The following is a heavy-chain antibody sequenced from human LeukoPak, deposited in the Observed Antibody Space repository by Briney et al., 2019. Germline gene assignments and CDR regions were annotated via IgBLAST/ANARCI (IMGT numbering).Heavy chain of an antibody. D-gene: IGHD4-17*01. CDR1: GGSISSSSYY. CDR3: ARVQVRLNYGDHFDY. Sequence: PSETLSLTCTASGGSISSSSYYWGWIRQPPGKGLEWIGSVYYSGSTYYNPSLKSRVTISVDTSKNQFSLKLSSVTAADTAVYYCARVQVRLNYGDHFDYWGQGTLSPSPQ. J-gene: IGHJ4*02. CDR2: VYYSGST. V-gene: IGHV4-39*07.